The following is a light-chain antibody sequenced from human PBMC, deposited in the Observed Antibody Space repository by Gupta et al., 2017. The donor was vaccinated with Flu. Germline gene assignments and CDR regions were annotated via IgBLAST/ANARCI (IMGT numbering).Light chain of an antibody. CDR1: ALPKPY. CDR2: IEN. CDR3: QSTDTRGTNWA. J-gene: IGLJ3*02. Sequence: SFELTQPASVSVSPGHTASITGSGAALPKPYGYWFQPKPGQAPVLLMYIENERPSGIPERFSGSSSGTTVTLTISGVQAEDEADYYCQSTDTRGTNWAFGGGTKLTVL. V-gene: IGLV3-25*03.